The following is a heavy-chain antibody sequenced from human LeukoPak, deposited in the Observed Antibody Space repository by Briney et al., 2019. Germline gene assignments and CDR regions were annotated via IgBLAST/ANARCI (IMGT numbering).Heavy chain of an antibody. J-gene: IGHJ4*02. CDR3: ARDGPPEYYFDY. V-gene: IGHV1-69*05. Sequence: ASVKVSCKASGGTFSSYAISWVRQAPGQGIEWMGGIIPIFGTANYAQKFQGRVTITTGESTSTAYMELSSLRSEDTAVYYCARDGPPEYYFDYWGQGTLVTVSS. CDR1: GGTFSSYA. CDR2: IIPIFGTA.